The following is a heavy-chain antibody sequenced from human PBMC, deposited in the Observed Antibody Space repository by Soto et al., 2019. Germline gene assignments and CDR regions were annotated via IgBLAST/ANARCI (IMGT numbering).Heavy chain of an antibody. V-gene: IGHV5-51*01. CDR3: ARQARSAPVLPLIWFDP. CDR1: GYSFSDYW. D-gene: IGHD2-15*01. CDR2: IFPKNSDT. J-gene: IGHJ5*02. Sequence: GESLTISCKASGYSFSDYWIGWVRQMPGKGLEWMAIIFPKNSDTRYSPSFRDDVTISADKSISTVYLQWSGLKASDTAMYYCARQARSAPVLPLIWFDPWGQGTLVTVSS.